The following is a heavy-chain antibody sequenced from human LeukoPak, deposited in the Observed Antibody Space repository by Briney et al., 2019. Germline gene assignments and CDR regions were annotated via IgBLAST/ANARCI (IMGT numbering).Heavy chain of an antibody. CDR3: AREGFEEQWLYYYYHGMDV. J-gene: IGHJ6*02. CDR2: IKQDGSEK. V-gene: IGHV3-7*03. CDR1: GFTFSSYW. Sequence: GGSLRLSCAASGFTFSSYWMSWVRQAPGKGLEWVANIKQDGSEKYYVDSVKGRFTISRDNAKNSLYLQMNSLRAEDTAVYYCAREGFEEQWLYYYYHGMDVWGQGTTVTVSS. D-gene: IGHD6-19*01.